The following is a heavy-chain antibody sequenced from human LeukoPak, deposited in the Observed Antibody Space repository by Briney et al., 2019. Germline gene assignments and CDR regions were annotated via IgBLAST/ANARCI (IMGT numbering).Heavy chain of an antibody. Sequence: SETLSLTCAVYGGSFSGYYRSWIRQPPGKGLEWIGEINHSGSTNYNPSLKSRVTISVDTSKNQFSLKLSSVTAADTAVYYCARGRRPGGHWYFDLWGRGTLVTVSS. J-gene: IGHJ2*01. V-gene: IGHV4-34*01. CDR1: GGSFSGYY. D-gene: IGHD3-16*01. CDR3: ARGRRPGGHWYFDL. CDR2: INHSGST.